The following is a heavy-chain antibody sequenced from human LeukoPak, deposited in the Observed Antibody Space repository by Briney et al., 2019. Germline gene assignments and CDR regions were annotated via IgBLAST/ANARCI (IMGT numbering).Heavy chain of an antibody. CDR2: MNPNSGNT. CDR3: ARVPRGYGSGSYDY. CDR1: GYTFTSYD. Sequence: GASVKVSCKASGYTFTSYDINWVRQATGQGLEWMGWMNPNSGNTGYAQKFQGRVTMTRNTSISTAYMELSSLRSEDTAVCYCARVPRGYGSGSYDYWGQGTLVTVSS. D-gene: IGHD3-10*01. J-gene: IGHJ4*02. V-gene: IGHV1-8*01.